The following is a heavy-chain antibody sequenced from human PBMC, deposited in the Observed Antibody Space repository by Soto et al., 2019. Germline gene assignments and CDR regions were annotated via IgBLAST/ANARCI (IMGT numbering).Heavy chain of an antibody. CDR2: ISGSGGST. CDR3: AKRRDGYNLRYFDY. CDR1: GFSFSSYA. Sequence: GSLRLSCAASGFSFSSYAMSWVRQAPGKGLEWVSAISGSGGSTYYADSVKGRFTISRDNSKNTLYLQMKSLRAEDTAVYYCAKRRDGYNLRYFDYWGQGTLVTVSS. J-gene: IGHJ4*02. V-gene: IGHV3-23*01. D-gene: IGHD5-12*01.